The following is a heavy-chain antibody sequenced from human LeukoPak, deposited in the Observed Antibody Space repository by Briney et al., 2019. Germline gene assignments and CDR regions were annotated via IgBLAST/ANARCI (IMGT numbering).Heavy chain of an antibody. D-gene: IGHD2-15*01. CDR3: ASSGYCSGGSCYLGGFDY. Sequence: GGSLRLSCAASGFTFRSYWMTWVRQYPGKGLEWVANIKQDGSETYYADSVKGRFTISRDNAKRSLYLQMNSLRAGDTAVYYCASSGYCSGGSCYLGGFDYWGQGTLVTVSS. CDR2: IKQDGSET. J-gene: IGHJ4*02. CDR1: GFTFRSYW. V-gene: IGHV3-7*01.